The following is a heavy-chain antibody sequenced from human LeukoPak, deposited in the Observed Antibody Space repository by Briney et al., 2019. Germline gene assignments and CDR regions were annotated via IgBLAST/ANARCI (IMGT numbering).Heavy chain of an antibody. CDR2: INHSGST. CDR1: GYSISSGYH. Sequence: SETLSLTCAVSGYSISSGYHWGWIRQSPGKGLEWIGSINHSGSTYYNPSLKGRVTISLDTSKNQFSLKLSSEAAADTAVYYCARDPGGSSGWYFDYWGQGTLVTVSS. D-gene: IGHD6-19*01. V-gene: IGHV4-38-2*02. J-gene: IGHJ4*02. CDR3: ARDPGGSSGWYFDY.